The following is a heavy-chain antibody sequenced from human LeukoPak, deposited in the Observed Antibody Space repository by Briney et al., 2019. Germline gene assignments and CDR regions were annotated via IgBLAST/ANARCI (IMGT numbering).Heavy chain of an antibody. CDR3: VLSITITAAGLFDY. V-gene: IGHV4-39*01. J-gene: IGHJ4*02. D-gene: IGHD6-13*01. Sequence: PSETLSLTCTVSGGSISSSSYYWGWIRQPPGKGLEWLGTIYYSGNTFYNPSLRSRVTISVDTSKNQFSLTLSSVTAADTAVYYCVLSITITAAGLFDYWGQGTLVTVSS. CDR1: GGSISSSSYY. CDR2: IYYSGNT.